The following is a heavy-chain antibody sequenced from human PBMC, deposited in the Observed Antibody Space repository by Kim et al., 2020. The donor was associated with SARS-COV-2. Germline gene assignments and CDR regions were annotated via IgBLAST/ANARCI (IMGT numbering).Heavy chain of an antibody. D-gene: IGHD3-10*01. CDR1: GGSISSSSYY. CDR2: IYYSGST. CDR3: ARQYYYGSGSYYYYGMDV. V-gene: IGHV4-39*01. J-gene: IGHJ6*02. Sequence: SETLSLTCTVSGGSISSSSYYWGWIRQPPGKGLEWIGSIYYSGSTYYNPSLKSRVTISVDTSKNQFSLKLSSVTAADTAVYYCARQYYYGSGSYYYYGMDVWGQGTTVTVSS.